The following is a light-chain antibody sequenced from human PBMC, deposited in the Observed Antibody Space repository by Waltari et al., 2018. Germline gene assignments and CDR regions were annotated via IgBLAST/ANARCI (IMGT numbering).Light chain of an antibody. Sequence: QSVLTQPPSVSGAPGQRVTISCTGTSSNIGARYDVYWFQQLPGTAPKLLLYINNNRPPWVPDRFSCSRSGTSASLAVTWLQAEDEAVYYCQSIDSSLSGSVVFGGGTKLTVL. CDR3: QSIDSSLSGSVV. J-gene: IGLJ2*01. V-gene: IGLV1-40*01. CDR2: INN. CDR1: SSNIGARYD.